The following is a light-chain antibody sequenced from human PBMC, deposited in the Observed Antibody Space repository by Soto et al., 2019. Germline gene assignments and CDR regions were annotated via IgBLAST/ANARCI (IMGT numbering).Light chain of an antibody. CDR2: DAS. CDR3: QQSYSTPPT. CDR1: QDISNY. Sequence: DIQMPQSPSSLSASVGDRVTITCQASQDISNYLNWYQQKPGKAPKLLIYDASNLETGVPSRFSGSGSGTDFTFTISSLQPEDFAIYYCQQSYSTPPTFGQGTKVDI. V-gene: IGKV1-33*01. J-gene: IGKJ1*01.